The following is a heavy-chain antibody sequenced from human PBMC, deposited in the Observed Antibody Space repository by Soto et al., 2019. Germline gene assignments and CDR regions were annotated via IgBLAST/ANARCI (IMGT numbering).Heavy chain of an antibody. Sequence: SETLSLTCAVSGGSRISNNRWSWIRQPPGKGLEWIGYIYYSGSTNYNPSLKSRVTISMDKSKNQFSLKLSSVTAADTAVYYCARVEIAPLRDYGMDVWGQGTTVTVSS. CDR1: GGSRISNNR. J-gene: IGHJ6*02. D-gene: IGHD2-15*01. CDR2: IYYSGST. V-gene: IGHV4-59*12. CDR3: ARVEIAPLRDYGMDV.